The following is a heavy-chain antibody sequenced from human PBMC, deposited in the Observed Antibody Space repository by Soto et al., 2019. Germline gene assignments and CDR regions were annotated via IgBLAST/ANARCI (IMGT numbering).Heavy chain of an antibody. CDR2: ITAGNGNT. D-gene: IGHD6-19*01. CDR1: GYTFTGYA. CDR3: ARAVAVAADFDY. V-gene: IGHV1-3*01. J-gene: IGHJ4*02. Sequence: QVQLVQSGAEAKKPGASVKVSCKASGYTFTGYAMHWVRQAPGQRLEWMGWITAGNGNTKYSKKFQGGVTITRDTSASTAYMELSSLRSEDTAVYYCARAVAVAADFDYWGQGTLVTVSS.